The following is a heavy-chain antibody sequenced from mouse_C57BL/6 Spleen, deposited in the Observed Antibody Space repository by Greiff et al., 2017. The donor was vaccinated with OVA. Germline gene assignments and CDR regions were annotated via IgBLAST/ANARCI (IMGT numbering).Heavy chain of an antibody. CDR2: IDPDTGGT. J-gene: IGHJ2*01. D-gene: IGHD1-1*01. Sequence: QVQLQQSGAELVRPGASVTLSCKASGYTFTDYEMHWVKQTPVHGLEWIGAIDPDTGGTAYNQKFKGKAILTADKSSSTAYMELRSLTSEDSAVYYCTRLLKYYYFDYWGQGTTRTVSS. CDR1: GYTFTDYE. V-gene: IGHV1-15*01. CDR3: TRLLKYYYFDY.